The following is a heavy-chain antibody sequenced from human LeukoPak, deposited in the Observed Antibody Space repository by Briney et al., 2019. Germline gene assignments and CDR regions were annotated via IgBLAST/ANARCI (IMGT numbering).Heavy chain of an antibody. V-gene: IGHV1-2*02. CDR2: INPNSGGT. CDR1: GYTFTGYY. D-gene: IGHD1-26*01. J-gene: IGHJ3*02. CDR3: ARPFRSGSYYGTTSAFDI. Sequence: ASVKVSCKASGYTFTGYYMHWVRQAPGQGLEWIGWINPNSGGTNYAQKFQGRVTMTRDTSISTAYMELSRLRSDDTAVYYCARPFRSGSYYGTTSAFDIWGQGTMVTVSS.